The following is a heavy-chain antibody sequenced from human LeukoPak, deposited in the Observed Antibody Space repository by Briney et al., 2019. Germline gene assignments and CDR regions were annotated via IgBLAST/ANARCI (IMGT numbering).Heavy chain of an antibody. Sequence: GGSLRLSCAASGFTFSSYGMHWVRQAPGKGLEWVAVIWYDGSNKYYADSVKGRFTISRDNAKNSLYLQMNSLRAEDTAVYYCARDLYGDALDYWGQGTLVTVSS. CDR2: IWYDGSNK. D-gene: IGHD4-17*01. V-gene: IGHV3-33*01. CDR3: ARDLYGDALDY. J-gene: IGHJ4*02. CDR1: GFTFSSYG.